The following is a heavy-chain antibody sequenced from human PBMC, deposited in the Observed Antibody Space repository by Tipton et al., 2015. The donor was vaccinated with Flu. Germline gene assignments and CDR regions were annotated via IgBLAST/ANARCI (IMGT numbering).Heavy chain of an antibody. CDR1: GGSISSYY. Sequence: LRLSCTFSGGSISSYYWSWIRQHPGKGLEWIGYIYYSGSTNYNPALKSRVTISVDTSKNQFSLKLSSVTAADTAVYYCARTVYDYVWGSYRPFDYWGQGTLVTVSS. V-gene: IGHV4-59*01. J-gene: IGHJ4*02. D-gene: IGHD3-16*02. CDR2: IYYSGST. CDR3: ARTVYDYVWGSYRPFDY.